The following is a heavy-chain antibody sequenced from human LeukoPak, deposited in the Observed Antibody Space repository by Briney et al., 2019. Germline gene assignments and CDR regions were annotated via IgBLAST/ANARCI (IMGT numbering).Heavy chain of an antibody. Sequence: PGRSLRLSCAASGFTFDDYAMHWVRQAPGKGLEWVSGISWNSGSIGYADSVKGRLTISRDNAKNSLYLQMNSLRAEDMALYYCAKDIGAYYYDSSGYYFDYWGQGTRVTVSS. CDR1: GFTFDDYA. CDR2: ISWNSGSI. D-gene: IGHD3-22*01. J-gene: IGHJ4*02. V-gene: IGHV3-9*03. CDR3: AKDIGAYYYDSSGYYFDY.